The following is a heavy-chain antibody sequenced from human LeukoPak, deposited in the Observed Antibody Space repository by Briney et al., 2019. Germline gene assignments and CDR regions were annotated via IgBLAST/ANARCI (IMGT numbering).Heavy chain of an antibody. J-gene: IGHJ4*02. D-gene: IGHD4-17*01. CDR2: INPNSGGT. Sequence: GSVKVSCKVSGYTLTELSMHWVRQAPGKGLEWMGRINPNSGGTNYAQKFQGRVTMTRDTSISTAYMELSRLRSDDTAVYYCAAYGDYGLDYWGQGTLVTVSS. V-gene: IGHV1-2*06. CDR3: AAYGDYGLDY. CDR1: GYTLTELS.